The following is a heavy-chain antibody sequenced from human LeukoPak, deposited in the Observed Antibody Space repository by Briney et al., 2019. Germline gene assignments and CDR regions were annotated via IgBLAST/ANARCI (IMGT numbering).Heavy chain of an antibody. J-gene: IGHJ4*02. D-gene: IGHD3-16*02. CDR3: ARDLGELSHDY. V-gene: IGHV3-48*03. CDR2: ISSSGSTI. CDR1: GFTFSSYE. Sequence: GESLRLSCAASGFTFSSYEMNWVRQAPGKGLEWDSYISSSGSTIYYADSVKGRFTISRDNAKNSLYLQMNSLRAEDTAVYYCARDLGELSHDYWGQGTLVTVSS.